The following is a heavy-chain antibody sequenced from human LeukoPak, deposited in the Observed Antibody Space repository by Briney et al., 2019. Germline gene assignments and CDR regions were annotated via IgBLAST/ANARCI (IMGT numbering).Heavy chain of an antibody. CDR3: ARSQFDY. V-gene: IGHV3-74*01. CDR1: GFAFSSYW. Sequence: GGCLRLSCPASGFAFSSYWMLWVRQPPGKWLFWVSRINGDGSITTYADSVKGRFTISRDNNKNILYLEMNSLRAEDTAIYYCARSQFDYWGQGILVTVS. J-gene: IGHJ4*02. CDR2: INGDGSIT.